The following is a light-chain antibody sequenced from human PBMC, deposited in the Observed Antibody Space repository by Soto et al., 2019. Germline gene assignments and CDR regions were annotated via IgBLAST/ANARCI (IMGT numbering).Light chain of an antibody. Sequence: QSALAQPASVSGSPGQSITISCTGTSNDVGSYDVVSWYQQQPGKAPKLLIYEVSNRPSGVSHRFSGSKSDNTASLTISGLQSEDEADYYCSSSTNFTSLVFGTGTKVTVL. CDR3: SSSTNFTSLV. CDR1: SNDVGSYDV. CDR2: EVS. J-gene: IGLJ1*01. V-gene: IGLV2-14*01.